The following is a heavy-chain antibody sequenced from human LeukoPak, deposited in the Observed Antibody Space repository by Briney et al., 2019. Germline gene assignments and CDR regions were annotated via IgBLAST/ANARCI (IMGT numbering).Heavy chain of an antibody. CDR1: GFTFDDYA. V-gene: IGHV3-9*03. Sequence: GGSLRLSCAASGFTFDDYAMHWVRQAPGKGLEWVSGISWNSGSIGYADSVKGRFTISRDNARNSLYLQMNSLRAEDMALYYCARENDAFDIWGQGTMVTVSS. CDR2: ISWNSGSI. CDR3: ARENDAFDI. J-gene: IGHJ3*02.